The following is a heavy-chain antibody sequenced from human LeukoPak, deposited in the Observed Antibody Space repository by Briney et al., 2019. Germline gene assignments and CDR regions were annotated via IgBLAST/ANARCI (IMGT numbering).Heavy chain of an antibody. Sequence: GGSLRRSCAASGFTFSSYGMSWVRQAPGKGLEWVSTINGSGAGTSYADYVKGCFTIATDNSKNTLYLQMNSRRAEDAAVYYCARMYYYDSSGHFGGFDYWGQGTLVTVSS. J-gene: IGHJ4*02. D-gene: IGHD3-22*01. CDR1: GFTFSSYG. CDR2: INGSGAGT. V-gene: IGHV3-23*01. CDR3: ARMYYYDSSGHFGGFDY.